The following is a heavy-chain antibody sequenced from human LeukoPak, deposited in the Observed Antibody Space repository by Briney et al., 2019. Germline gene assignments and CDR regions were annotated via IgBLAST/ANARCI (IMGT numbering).Heavy chain of an antibody. CDR2: INPSGGST. CDR3: ARDRVGSVVVPAAILYYYYGMDV. J-gene: IGHJ6*02. CDR1: GYTFTSYY. Sequence: ASVKVSCKASGYTFTSYYMHWVRQAPGQGLEWMGIINPSGGSTSYAQKFQGRVTMTRDTSTSTVYMELSSLRSEDTAVYYCARDRVGSVVVPAAILYYYYGMDVWGQRTTVTVSS. D-gene: IGHD2-2*02. V-gene: IGHV1-46*01.